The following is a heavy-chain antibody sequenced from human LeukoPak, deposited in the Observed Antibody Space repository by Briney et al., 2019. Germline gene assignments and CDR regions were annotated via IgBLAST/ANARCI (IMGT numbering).Heavy chain of an antibody. D-gene: IGHD2-15*01. V-gene: IGHV4-34*01. CDR1: GGSFSSYY. CDR2: INHSGST. CDR3: ARGRGGGSSNY. J-gene: IGHJ4*02. Sequence: SETLSLTCAVYGGSFSSYYWSWIRQPPGKGLEWIGEINHSGSTNYNPSLKSRVTISVDTSKNQSSLKLSSVTAADTAVYYCARGRGGGSSNYWGQGTLVTVSS.